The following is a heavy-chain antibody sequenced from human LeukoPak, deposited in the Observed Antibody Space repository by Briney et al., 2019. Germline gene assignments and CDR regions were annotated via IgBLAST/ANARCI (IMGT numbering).Heavy chain of an antibody. D-gene: IGHD2-8*01. CDR2: ISKDGSDK. CDR1: GCTFSDYA. CDR3: ARDYWWTYDY. J-gene: IGHJ4*02. Sequence: GGSLRLSCAASGCTFSDYAMYWVRQAPGKGLEGVAVISKDGSDKYYPGSVRGRFTISRDNSKNTIYLQMDSLRAEDTAIYYCARDYWWTYDYWGQGTLVTVSS. V-gene: IGHV3-30-3*01.